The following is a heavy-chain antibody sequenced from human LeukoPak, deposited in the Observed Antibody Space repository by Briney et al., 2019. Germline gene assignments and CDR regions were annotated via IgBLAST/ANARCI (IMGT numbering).Heavy chain of an antibody. D-gene: IGHD3-22*01. CDR1: GGSISSGGYS. CDR3: ARAYSSGYYRIDY. CDR2: IYYSGST. Sequence: SETLSLTCAVSGGSISSGGYSWSWIRQPPGKGLEWIGYIYYSGSTYYNPSLKSRVTISVDTSKNRFSLKLSSVTAADTAVYYCARAYSSGYYRIDYWGQGTLVTVSS. V-gene: IGHV4-30-4*07. J-gene: IGHJ4*02.